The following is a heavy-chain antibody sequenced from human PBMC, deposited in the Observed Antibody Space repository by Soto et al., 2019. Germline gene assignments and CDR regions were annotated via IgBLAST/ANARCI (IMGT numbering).Heavy chain of an antibody. J-gene: IGHJ6*02. CDR1: GGSISSNKW. D-gene: IGHD2-2*01. CDR2: IYHSGST. V-gene: IGHV4-4*02. Sequence: PSETLSLTCAVYGGSISSNKWWSWVRQPPGKGLEWIGEIYHSGSTNYNPSLKSRVTISLDKSKNQFSLKLTSVTAADSAVYYCARDDHIVVVPPSLGAMDVWGQGTTVTVS. CDR3: ARDDHIVVVPPSLGAMDV.